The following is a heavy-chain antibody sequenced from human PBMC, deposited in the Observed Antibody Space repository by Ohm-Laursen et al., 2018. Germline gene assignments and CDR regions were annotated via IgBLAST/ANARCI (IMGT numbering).Heavy chain of an antibody. D-gene: IGHD6-19*01. J-gene: IGHJ3*02. CDR3: ARAQGIAVAGDTFDI. V-gene: IGHV1-2*02. CDR2: INPNSGGT. Sequence: GASVKVSCKASGYTFTGYYMHWVRQAPGQGLEWMAWINPNSGGTNYAQKFQGRVTMTRDTSISTAYMELSRLRPYDTAVYYCARAQGIAVAGDTFDIWGQGTMVTVSS. CDR1: GYTFTGYY.